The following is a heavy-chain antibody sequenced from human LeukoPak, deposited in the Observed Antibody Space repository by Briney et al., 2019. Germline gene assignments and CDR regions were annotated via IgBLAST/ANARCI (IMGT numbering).Heavy chain of an antibody. Sequence: GGSLRLSCAASGCTFSSYDMHWVRQAPGKGLEWVAVISYDGRNKYYADSVKGRFTISRDNSKNTLYLQMNSLRAEDTALYYCANKGSSGWRFDYWGQGTLVTVSS. J-gene: IGHJ4*02. CDR1: GCTFSSYD. CDR3: ANKGSSGWRFDY. D-gene: IGHD6-19*01. V-gene: IGHV3-30*18. CDR2: ISYDGRNK.